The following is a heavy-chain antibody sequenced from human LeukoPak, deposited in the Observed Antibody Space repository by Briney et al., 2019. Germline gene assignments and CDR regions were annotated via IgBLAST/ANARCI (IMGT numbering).Heavy chain of an antibody. V-gene: IGHV3-48*03. Sequence: GGSLRLSCAASGFTFSSYEMNWVRQAPGKGLEWVSYISSSGSTIYYADSVKGRFTISRDNAKNSLYLQMNSLRAEDTAVYYCARDVMGAAAGPFDYWGQGTLVTVSS. D-gene: IGHD6-13*01. CDR1: GFTFSSYE. J-gene: IGHJ4*02. CDR3: ARDVMGAAAGPFDY. CDR2: ISSSGSTI.